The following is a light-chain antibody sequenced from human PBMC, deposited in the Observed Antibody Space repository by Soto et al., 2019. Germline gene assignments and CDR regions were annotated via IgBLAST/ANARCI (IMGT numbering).Light chain of an antibody. CDR2: DVT. J-gene: IGLJ2*01. Sequence: QSVLTQPASVSGSPGQSITISCTGTSSDVGAYDFVSWYQHSPGKAPKLVTFDVTHRPPGISDRFSGSKSANTASFTISGLQAADEAFYYCSSYTTRSTLVFGGGTKLTVL. CDR1: SSDVGAYDF. V-gene: IGLV2-14*01. CDR3: SSYTTRSTLV.